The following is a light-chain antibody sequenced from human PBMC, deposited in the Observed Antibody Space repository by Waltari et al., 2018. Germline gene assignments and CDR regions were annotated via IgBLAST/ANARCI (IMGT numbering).Light chain of an antibody. CDR3: QHLGT. Sequence: DIQMNQSPSSLSASVGDRVTITCQASQDMSNFLNWYQQKPGEAPKLLNYDASKLETGVPSRFSGSGSGTDFTFTSSSLQPEDIATYYCQHLGTFGGGTKVEIK. CDR1: QDMSNF. V-gene: IGKV1-33*01. J-gene: IGKJ4*01. CDR2: DAS.